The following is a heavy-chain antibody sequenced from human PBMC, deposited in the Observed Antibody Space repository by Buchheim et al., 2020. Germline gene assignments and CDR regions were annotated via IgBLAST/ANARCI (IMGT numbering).Heavy chain of an antibody. CDR3: AKDQRRAVDGYYYGMDV. Sequence: QVQLVESGGGVVQPGRSLRLSCAASGFTFSSYGMHWVRQAPGKGLEWVAVISYDGSNKYYADSVKGRFTISRDNSKTTLYLQMNSLRAEDTAVYYCAKDQRRAVDGYYYGMDVWGQETT. CDR1: GFTFSSYG. D-gene: IGHD6-19*01. J-gene: IGHJ6*02. CDR2: ISYDGSNK. V-gene: IGHV3-30*18.